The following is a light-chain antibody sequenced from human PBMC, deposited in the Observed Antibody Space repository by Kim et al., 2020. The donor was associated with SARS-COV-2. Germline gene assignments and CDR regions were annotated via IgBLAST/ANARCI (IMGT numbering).Light chain of an antibody. CDR3: QTWGTGTLV. V-gene: IGLV4-69*01. CDR2: LNSDGSH. CDR1: SGNSSYA. Sequence: ASVKLTCTRSSGNSSYAIAWHQQQPEKGPRYLMKLNSDGSHSKGDGIPDRFSGSSSGAERYLTISSLQSEDEADYYCQTWGTGTLVFGGGTQLTVL. J-gene: IGLJ3*02.